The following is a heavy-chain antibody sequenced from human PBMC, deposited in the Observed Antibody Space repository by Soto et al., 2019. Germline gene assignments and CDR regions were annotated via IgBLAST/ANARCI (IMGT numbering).Heavy chain of an antibody. J-gene: IGHJ5*02. D-gene: IGHD2-21*01. Sequence: SETLSLTCTVSGGSMSRTNWWSWVRQPPGKGLEWIGEIFHSGSTTYSPSLRGRATISVDKSHNQFSLRLRSVTAADTAVYYCATLPPRIVVSLLPIPTWGQGILVTVS. V-gene: IGHV4-4*02. CDR1: GGSMSRTNW. CDR2: IFHSGST. CDR3: ATLPPRIVVSLLPIPT.